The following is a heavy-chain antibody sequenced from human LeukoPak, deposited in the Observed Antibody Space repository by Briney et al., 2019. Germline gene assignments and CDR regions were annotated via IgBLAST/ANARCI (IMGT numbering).Heavy chain of an antibody. Sequence: PSETLSLTCTVSGGSISTYYWSWIRQPAGKGLEWIGHIYTTGATHYNPSLKGRVTMSVDTSRNQFSLKLDSMTAADTAVYYCARVRGHIFGLDSWGQGTLVTVSS. CDR2: IYTTGAT. D-gene: IGHD5-18*01. CDR1: GGSISTYY. J-gene: IGHJ5*02. V-gene: IGHV4-4*07. CDR3: ARVRGHIFGLDS.